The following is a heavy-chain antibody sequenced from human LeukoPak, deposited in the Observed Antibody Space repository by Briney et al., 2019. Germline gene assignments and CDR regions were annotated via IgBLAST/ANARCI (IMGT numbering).Heavy chain of an antibody. CDR1: GYTFTSYD. CDR3: ARAHQPYCSSTSCYGGLEFDY. V-gene: IGHV1-69*13. Sequence: SVKVSCKASGYTFTSYDINWVRQATGQGLEWMGGIIPIFGTANYAQKFQGRVTITADESTSTAYMELSSLRSDDTAVYYCARAHQPYCSSTSCYGGLEFDYWGQGTLVTVSS. D-gene: IGHD2-2*01. J-gene: IGHJ4*02. CDR2: IIPIFGTA.